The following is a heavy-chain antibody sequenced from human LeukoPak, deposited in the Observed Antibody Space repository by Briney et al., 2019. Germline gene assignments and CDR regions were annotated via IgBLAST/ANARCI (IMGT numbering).Heavy chain of an antibody. D-gene: IGHD4/OR15-4a*01. CDR1: GFTFSSYA. CDR2: IYSDNT. V-gene: IGHV3-53*01. J-gene: IGHJ4*02. Sequence: PGGSLRLSCAASGFTFSSYAMSWVRQAPGRGLEWVSFIYSDNTHYSDSVKGRFTISRDNSKNTLYLQMNSLRAEDTAVYHCARRAGAYSHPYDYWGQGTLVTVSS. CDR3: ARRAGAYSHPYDY.